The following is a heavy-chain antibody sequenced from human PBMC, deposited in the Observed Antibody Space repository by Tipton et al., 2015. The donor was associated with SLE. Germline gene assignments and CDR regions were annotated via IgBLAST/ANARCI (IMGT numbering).Heavy chain of an antibody. CDR2: IDHTGST. D-gene: IGHD1-26*01. CDR1: GGSFSGYY. Sequence: TLSLTCAVYGGSFSGYYWSRVRQPPGKGLEWIGEIDHTGSTNYNPSLKSRVTISVDTSKNQFSLKLSSVTAADTAVYYCARVGHSYYYYYMDVWDKGTTVTVSS. CDR3: ARVGHSYYYYYMDV. V-gene: IGHV4-34*01. J-gene: IGHJ6*03.